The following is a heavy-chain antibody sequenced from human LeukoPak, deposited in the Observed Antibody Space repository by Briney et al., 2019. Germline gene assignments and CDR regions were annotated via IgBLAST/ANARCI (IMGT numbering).Heavy chain of an antibody. CDR3: ARVNYDILTGYRYYYYYYMDV. V-gene: IGHV1-8*01. CDR1: GYTFTIYD. Sequence: GASVTVSFKASGYTFTIYDINWVRRATGQGLEWMGWMNPNSGNTGYAQKFQGRVTMTRNTSISTAYMELSSLRSEDTAVYYCARVNYDILTGYRYYYYYYMDVWGKGTTVTISS. D-gene: IGHD3-9*01. CDR2: MNPNSGNT. J-gene: IGHJ6*03.